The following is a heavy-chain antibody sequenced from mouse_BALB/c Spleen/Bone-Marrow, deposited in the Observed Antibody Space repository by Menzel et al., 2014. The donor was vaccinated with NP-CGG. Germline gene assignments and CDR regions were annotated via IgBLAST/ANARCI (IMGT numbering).Heavy chain of an antibody. V-gene: IGHV1-9*01. Sequence: VQLQQSGAELMKPGASVKISRKATGYTFSSYWIEWVKQRPGHGLEWIGEILPGSGSTNYNEKFKGKATFTADTSSNTAYMQLSSLTSEDSAVYYCARGGVRGKDYSDYWGQGTTLTVSS. D-gene: IGHD2-14*01. CDR2: ILPGSGST. J-gene: IGHJ2*01. CDR1: GYTFSSYW. CDR3: ARGGVRGKDYSDY.